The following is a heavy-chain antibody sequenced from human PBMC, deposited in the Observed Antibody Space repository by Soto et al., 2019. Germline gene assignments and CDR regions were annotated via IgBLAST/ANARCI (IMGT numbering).Heavy chain of an antibody. CDR1: VGSISIGGYS. J-gene: IGHJ1*01. Sequence: SETLSVTCTISVGSISIGGYSWSWIRQHPGKGCEWIGYIYYSGSTYYNPSLKSRVTISVDTSKNQFSLKLSSVTAADTAVYYCARGREDSSGYWPQEYFQHWGQGTLVTVSS. V-gene: IGHV4-31*03. D-gene: IGHD3-22*01. CDR2: IYYSGST. CDR3: ARGREDSSGYWPQEYFQH.